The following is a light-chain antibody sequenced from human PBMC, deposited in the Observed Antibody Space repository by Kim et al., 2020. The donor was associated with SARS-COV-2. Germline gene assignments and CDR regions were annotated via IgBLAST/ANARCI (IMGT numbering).Light chain of an antibody. CDR2: GTS. V-gene: IGKV3-20*01. J-gene: IGKJ1*01. Sequence: EVVLTQSPGTLSLSPGERATLSCRASQSVSSNHLAWYQQKPGQAPRVLIYGTSTKATGTPDRFSGSGSGTDFTLTISRLEPEDFAVYYCQQYGASRWTFGQGTKVDIK. CDR1: QSVSSNH. CDR3: QQYGASRWT.